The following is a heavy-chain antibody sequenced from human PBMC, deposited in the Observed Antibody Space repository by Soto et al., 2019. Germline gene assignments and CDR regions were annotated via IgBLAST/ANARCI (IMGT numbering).Heavy chain of an antibody. CDR1: GFSCSDHY. D-gene: IGHD2-15*01. Sequence: EVQLVETGGGLVQPVGSLRLSCAASGFSCSDHYMDWVRQAPGQGLEWVGRSRNKAKSHTTEFAASVNGRFTISRCDSKNSLYLEMNSLKTEVTAVYYCATYLVVGDSFYGIDVWGEGNMVSVSS. CDR2: SRNKAKSHTT. CDR3: ATYLVVGDSFYGIDV. J-gene: IGHJ6*02. V-gene: IGHV3-72*01.